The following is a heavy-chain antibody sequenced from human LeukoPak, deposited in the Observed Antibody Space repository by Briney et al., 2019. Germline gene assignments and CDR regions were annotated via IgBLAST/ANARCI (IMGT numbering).Heavy chain of an antibody. D-gene: IGHD2-15*01. Sequence: PSETLSLACAVYGGSSSGYSCSCIRQPPGKGLEWIGEINHSGSTNYNPSLKSRVTISLDTSKNQFSLKLSSVTAAETAVYYCARGKGYCSGGSCHNWLDPWGQGTLVTVSS. V-gene: IGHV4-34*01. J-gene: IGHJ5*02. CDR2: INHSGST. CDR1: GGSSSGYS. CDR3: ARGKGYCSGGSCHNWLDP.